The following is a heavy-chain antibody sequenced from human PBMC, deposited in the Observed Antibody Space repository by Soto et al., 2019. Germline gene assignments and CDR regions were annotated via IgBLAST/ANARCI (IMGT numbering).Heavy chain of an antibody. D-gene: IGHD6-13*01. CDR3: ARYPRPGIAAADRGGDYYGMDV. Sequence: PSETLSLTCTVSGGSISSGDYYWSWIRQPPGKGLEWIGYIYYSGSTYYNPSLKSRVTISVDTSKNQFSLKLSSVTAADTAVYYCARYPRPGIAAADRGGDYYGMDVWGQGTTVTVSS. CDR1: GGSISSGDYY. CDR2: IYYSGST. V-gene: IGHV4-30-4*01. J-gene: IGHJ6*02.